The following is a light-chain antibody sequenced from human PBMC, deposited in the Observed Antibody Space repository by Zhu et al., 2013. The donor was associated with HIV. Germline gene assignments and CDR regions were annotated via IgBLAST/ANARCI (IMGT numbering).Light chain of an antibody. CDR1: QTIRNNY. Sequence: EIVLTQSPGTLSLSPGERATLSCRASQTIRNNYLAWYQQKPGQSPRLLIYGASGRVTGIPDRFSGSGSGTDFTLTISRLEPEDFAVYHCQQYGNSPPTFGPGTRLDIK. CDR3: QQYGNSPPT. J-gene: IGKJ3*01. CDR2: GAS. V-gene: IGKV3-20*01.